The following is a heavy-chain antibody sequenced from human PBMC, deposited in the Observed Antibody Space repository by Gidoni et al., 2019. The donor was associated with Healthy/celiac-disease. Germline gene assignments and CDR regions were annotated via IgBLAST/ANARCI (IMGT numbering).Heavy chain of an antibody. Sequence: QVQLVQSGAEAKKPGASVKVSCTVSGYTLTELSMHWVGQSPGKGLEWMGGFDPEDGETIYAQKFQGRVTMTEDTSTDTAYMELSSLRSEDTAVYYCATDRNGGYWFDPWGQGTLVTVSS. CDR3: ATDRNGGYWFDP. CDR1: GYTLTELS. D-gene: IGHD2-15*01. J-gene: IGHJ5*02. V-gene: IGHV1-24*01. CDR2: FDPEDGET.